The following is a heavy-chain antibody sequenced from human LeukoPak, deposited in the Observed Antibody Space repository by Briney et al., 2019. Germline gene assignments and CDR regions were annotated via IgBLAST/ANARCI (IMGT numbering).Heavy chain of an antibody. V-gene: IGHV3-48*01. CDR2: ISTSGTI. CDR3: ARDRRNTGSYFDS. J-gene: IGHJ4*02. Sequence: PGGSLRLSCAASGFTFSSYAMSWVRQAPGKGLEWVSYISTSGTIYYADSVKGRFTISRDNARNSLYLQMNSLRAEDTAVYYCARDRRNTGSYFDSWGQGTLVTVSS. CDR1: GFTFSSYA. D-gene: IGHD2-8*02.